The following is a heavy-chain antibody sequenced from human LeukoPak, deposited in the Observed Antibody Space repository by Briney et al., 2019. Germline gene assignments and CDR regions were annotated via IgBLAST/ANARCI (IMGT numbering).Heavy chain of an antibody. CDR2: FYYTGTI. D-gene: IGHD3-10*01. CDR3: ARQGVVPNKAGWYFDL. CDR1: DGSVSSTDHF. V-gene: IGHV4-39*01. J-gene: IGHJ2*01. Sequence: PSETLSLTCILSDGSVSSTDHFWGWIRQPPGKGLEWIGSFYYTGTIFYSPSLESRGTISIDTSKNQFSLKIRPVTAADTAVYYCARQGVVPNKAGWYFDLWGRGALVTVSS.